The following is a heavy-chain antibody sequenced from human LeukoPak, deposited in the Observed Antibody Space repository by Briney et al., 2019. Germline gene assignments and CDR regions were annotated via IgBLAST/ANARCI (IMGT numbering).Heavy chain of an antibody. J-gene: IGHJ4*02. CDR1: GFTFSSYG. V-gene: IGHV3-33*01. D-gene: IGHD2-15*01. CDR3: ARDPYCSGGSCGFDY. CDR2: IWYDGSNK. Sequence: GGSLRLSCAASGFTFSSYGMHWVRQAPGKRLEWVAVIWYDGSNKYYADSVKGRFTISRDNSKNTLYLQMNSLRAEDTAVYYCARDPYCSGGSCGFDYWGQGTLVTVSS.